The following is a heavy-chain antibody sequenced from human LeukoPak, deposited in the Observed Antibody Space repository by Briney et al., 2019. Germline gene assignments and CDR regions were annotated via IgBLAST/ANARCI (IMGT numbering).Heavy chain of an antibody. CDR2: INHSGNT. V-gene: IGHV4-34*01. CDR1: GGSFSGYY. Sequence: PSETLSLTCAVYGGSFSGYYWNWIRQPPGKGLEWIGEINHSGNTNYNPSLKSRVTISVDTSKNQFSLKLTSVTAADTAVYYCARYYCSSTSCYPNWFDPWGQGTLVTVSS. CDR3: ARYYCSSTSCYPNWFDP. J-gene: IGHJ5*02. D-gene: IGHD2-2*01.